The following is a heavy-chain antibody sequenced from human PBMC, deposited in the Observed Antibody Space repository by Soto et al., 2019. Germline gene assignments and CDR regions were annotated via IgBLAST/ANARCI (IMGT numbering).Heavy chain of an antibody. J-gene: IGHJ4*02. CDR3: AREPTYCSSTSCYSGYFDY. CDR1: GGSFSGYY. CDR2: INHSGTT. Sequence: SETLSLTCAVYGGSFSGYYWSWIRQPPGKGLEWIGEINHSGTTNYNPSLESRVTISVDTSKNQFSLNLNSVTAADTAVYYCAREPTYCSSTSCYSGYFDYWGQGTLVT. V-gene: IGHV4-34*01. D-gene: IGHD2-2*02.